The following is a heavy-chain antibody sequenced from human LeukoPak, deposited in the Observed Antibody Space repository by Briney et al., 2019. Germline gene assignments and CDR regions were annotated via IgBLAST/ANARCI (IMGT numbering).Heavy chain of an antibody. CDR2: MNPNSGNT. J-gene: IGHJ6*02. CDR1: GYTFTSYD. D-gene: IGHD5-12*01. Sequence: ASVKVSCKASGYTFTSYDINWVRQATGQGLEWMGWMNPNSGNTGYAQKFQGRVTMTRNTSISTACMELSSLRSEDTAVYYCARRLLEGGYLFSIGGWDYYYGMDVWGQGTTVTVSS. V-gene: IGHV1-8*01. CDR3: ARRLLEGGYLFSIGGWDYYYGMDV.